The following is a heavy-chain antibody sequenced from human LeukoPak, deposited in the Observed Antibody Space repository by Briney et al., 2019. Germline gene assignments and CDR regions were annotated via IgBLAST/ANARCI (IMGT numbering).Heavy chain of an antibody. CDR2: IYYSGST. CDR3: ARRGDYGDPPDY. J-gene: IGHJ4*02. CDR1: GGSISSSSYY. D-gene: IGHD4-17*01. Sequence: SETLSLTCTVSGGSISSSSYYWGWIRQPPGKGLEWIGSIYYSGSTYYNPSLKSRVTISVETSKNQFSLKLTSWTDADTAVNYGARRGDYGDPPDYWGQGTLVTVSS. V-gene: IGHV4-39*01.